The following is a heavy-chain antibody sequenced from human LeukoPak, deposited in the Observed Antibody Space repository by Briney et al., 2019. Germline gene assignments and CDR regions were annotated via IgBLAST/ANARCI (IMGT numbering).Heavy chain of an antibody. Sequence: PGGSLRLSCAASGFTFSSYAMSWVRQAPGKGLEWVSAISGSGGSTYYADSVKGRFTISRDNSKNTLNLQMNSLRAEDTAVYYCAKDRITMVRGVSRNLVYYYYGMDVWGQGTTVTVSS. V-gene: IGHV3-23*01. CDR3: AKDRITMVRGVSRNLVYYYYGMDV. D-gene: IGHD3-10*01. J-gene: IGHJ6*02. CDR2: ISGSGGST. CDR1: GFTFSSYA.